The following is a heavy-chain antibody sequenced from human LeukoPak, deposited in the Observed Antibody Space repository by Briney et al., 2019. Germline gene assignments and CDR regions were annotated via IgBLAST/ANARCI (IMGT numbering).Heavy chain of an antibody. Sequence: SQTLSLTCTVSGGSISSGGYYWSWIRQHPGTGLEWIGYIYYSGSTYYNPSLKSRVTISVDTSKNQFSLKLSSVTAADTAVYYCARTPATYYYDSSGYYRVIFQHWGQGTLVTVSS. D-gene: IGHD3-22*01. CDR2: IYYSGST. J-gene: IGHJ1*01. CDR3: ARTPATYYYDSSGYYRVIFQH. V-gene: IGHV4-31*03. CDR1: GGSISSGGYY.